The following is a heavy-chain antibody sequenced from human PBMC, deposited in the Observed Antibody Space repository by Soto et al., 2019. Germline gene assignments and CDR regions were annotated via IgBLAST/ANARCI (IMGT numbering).Heavy chain of an antibody. CDR3: ARDLYCSGGSCYHIYYYYGMDV. Sequence: ESGGGVVQPGRSLRLSCAASGFTFSSYAMHWVRQAPGKGLEWVAVISYDGSNKYYADSVKGRFTISRDNSKNTLYLQMNSLRAEDTAVYYCARDLYCSGGSCYHIYYYYGMDVWGQGTTVTVSS. CDR1: GFTFSSYA. V-gene: IGHV3-30-3*01. D-gene: IGHD2-15*01. J-gene: IGHJ6*02. CDR2: ISYDGSNK.